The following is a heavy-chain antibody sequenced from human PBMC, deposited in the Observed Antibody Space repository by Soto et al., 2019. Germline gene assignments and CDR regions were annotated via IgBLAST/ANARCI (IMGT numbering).Heavy chain of an antibody. V-gene: IGHV4-34*01. CDR2: INHSGST. J-gene: IGHJ4*02. CDR3: AVEYSGYDSHDY. CDR1: GGSFSGYY. Sequence: SETLSLTCAVYGGSFSGYYWSWIRQPPGKGLEWIGEINHSGSTNYNPSLKSRVTISVDTSKNQFSLKLSSVTAADTAVYYCAVEYSGYDSHDYWGQGTLVTVSS. D-gene: IGHD5-12*01.